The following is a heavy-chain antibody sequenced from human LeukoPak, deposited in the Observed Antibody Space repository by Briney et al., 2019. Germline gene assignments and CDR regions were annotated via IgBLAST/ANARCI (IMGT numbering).Heavy chain of an antibody. Sequence: GGSLRLSCAASGFTFRSYSMNWVRQAPGKGLEWVSYISSSSSTIYYADSVKGRFTISRDNAKNSLYLQVNSLRAEDTAVYYCARVRYSSGWQYFQHWGQGTLVTVSS. D-gene: IGHD6-19*01. V-gene: IGHV3-48*01. CDR1: GFTFRSYS. CDR2: ISSSSSTI. CDR3: ARVRYSSGWQYFQH. J-gene: IGHJ1*01.